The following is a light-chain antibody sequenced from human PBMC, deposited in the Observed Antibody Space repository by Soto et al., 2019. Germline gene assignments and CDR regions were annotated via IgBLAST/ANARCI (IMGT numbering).Light chain of an antibody. V-gene: IGLV2-14*01. J-gene: IGLJ1*01. Sequence: QSVLTQPASGSGSPGQSITISCTGTSSDVGGYNYVSWYQQHPGKAPKLMIYEVSNRPSGVSNRFSGSKSGNTASLTISGLQAEHEADYYCSSYTSSSTPCVFGTGTKVTVL. CDR1: SSDVGGYNY. CDR3: SSYTSSSTPCV. CDR2: EVS.